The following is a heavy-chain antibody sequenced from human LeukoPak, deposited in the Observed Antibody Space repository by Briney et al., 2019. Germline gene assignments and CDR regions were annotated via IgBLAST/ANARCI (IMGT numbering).Heavy chain of an antibody. J-gene: IGHJ4*02. Sequence: GGSLRLSCAASGFIFSSYEMNWVRQAPGKGLEWVSVIYSGDTTFYADSVRGKFTISRDNSKNTLYLQMNSLRAEDTAVYYCASILRSSSGYYFDYWGQGTLVTVSS. CDR1: GFIFSSYE. D-gene: IGHD3-10*01. CDR2: IYSGDTT. V-gene: IGHV3-66*01. CDR3: ASILRSSSGYYFDY.